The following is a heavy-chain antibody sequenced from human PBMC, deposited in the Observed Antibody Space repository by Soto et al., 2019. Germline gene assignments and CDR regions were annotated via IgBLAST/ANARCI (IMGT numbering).Heavy chain of an antibody. CDR2: IWYDGSNK. Sequence: QVRLEESGGGVVQPGRSLRLSCAASGFTFSSYGMHWVRQAPGKGLEWVAVIWYDGSNKYYADSVKGRFTISRDNSKNTLYLQMNSLGAADTAVYYCARIPQIAVAGTRFGYFDLWGRGTLVTVSS. CDR1: GFTFSSYG. D-gene: IGHD6-19*01. V-gene: IGHV3-33*01. CDR3: ARIPQIAVAGTRFGYFDL. J-gene: IGHJ2*01.